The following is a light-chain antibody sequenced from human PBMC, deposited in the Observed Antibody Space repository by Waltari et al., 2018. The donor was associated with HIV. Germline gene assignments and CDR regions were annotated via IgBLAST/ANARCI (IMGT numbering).Light chain of an antibody. CDR1: SSDVGSYNL. CDR2: EGS. J-gene: IGLJ1*01. CDR3: CSYAGSSTYV. Sequence: QSALTQPASVSGSPGQSITISCTGTSSDVGSYNLVSWSQQHPGKAPKLLIYEGSKGPSGVSNRFSGSKSGNTASLTISGLQAEDEADYYCCSYAGSSTYVFGTGTKVTVL. V-gene: IGLV2-23*01.